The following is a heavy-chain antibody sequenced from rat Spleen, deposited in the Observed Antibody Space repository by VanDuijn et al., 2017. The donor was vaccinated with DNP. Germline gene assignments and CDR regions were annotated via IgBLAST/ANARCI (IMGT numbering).Heavy chain of an antibody. J-gene: IGHJ2*01. Sequence: EVQLQESGPGLVKPSQSLSLTCSVTGYSITNNYWGWIRQFPGNKMEYIGHINYSGRTTYNPSLKSRISITRDTSKNQFFLQLNSITTEDTATYYCVRRVYTTDHFDYWGQGVMVTVSS. V-gene: IGHV3-1*01. D-gene: IGHD1-6*01. CDR2: INYSGRT. CDR1: GYSITNNY. CDR3: VRRVYTTDHFDY.